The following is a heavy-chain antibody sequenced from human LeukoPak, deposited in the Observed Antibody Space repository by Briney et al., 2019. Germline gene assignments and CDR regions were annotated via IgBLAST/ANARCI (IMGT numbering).Heavy chain of an antibody. J-gene: IGHJ6*03. CDR3: ARDLFGYSSSSIYYYYYMDV. CDR2: ISYDGSNK. CDR1: GFTFSNYA. V-gene: IGHV3-30-3*01. Sequence: GSLRLSCAAFGFTFSNYAMHWVRQAPGKGLEWVAVISYDGSNKYYADSVKGRFTISRDNSKNTLYLQMNSLRAEDTAVYYCARDLFGYSSSSIYYYYYMDVWGKGTTVTVSS. D-gene: IGHD6-6*01.